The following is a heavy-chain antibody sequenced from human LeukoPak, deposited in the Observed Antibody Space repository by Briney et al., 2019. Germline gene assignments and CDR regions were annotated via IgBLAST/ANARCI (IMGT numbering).Heavy chain of an antibody. CDR1: GYTFTGYY. CDR3: ATASGSSRQAYYYGMDV. V-gene: IGHV1-24*01. Sequence: VASVKVSCKASGYTFTGYYMHWVRQAPGQGLEWMGGFDPEDGETIYAQKFQGRVTMTEDTSTDTAYMELSSLRSEDTAVYYCATASGSSRQAYYYGMDVWGQGTTVTVSS. J-gene: IGHJ6*02. D-gene: IGHD1-26*01. CDR2: FDPEDGET.